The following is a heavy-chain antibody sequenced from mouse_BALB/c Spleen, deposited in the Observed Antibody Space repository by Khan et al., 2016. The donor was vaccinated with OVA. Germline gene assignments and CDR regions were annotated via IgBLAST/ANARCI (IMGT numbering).Heavy chain of an antibody. D-gene: IGHD1-3*01. CDR1: GFSLTSYG. CDR3: ARLEDI. J-gene: IGHJ2*01. V-gene: IGHV2-9*02. CDR2: IWAGGST. Sequence: VQLLQSGPGLVAPSQSLSITCTVSGFSLTSYGVHWVRQPPGKGLEWLGVIWAGGSTNYNSAPMSRLSISKDNTKSNDFLKMNSLQTDGTPMYYYARLEDIWGQGTTLTVSS.